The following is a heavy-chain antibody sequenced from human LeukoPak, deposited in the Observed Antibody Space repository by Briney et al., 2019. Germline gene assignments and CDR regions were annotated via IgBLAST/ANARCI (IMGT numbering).Heavy chain of an antibody. CDR1: GFTVSSNS. CDR3: ARDPYSGSYGDYYYYYMDV. D-gene: IGHD1-26*01. V-gene: IGHV3-53*01. J-gene: IGHJ6*03. CDR2: IYSDNT. Sequence: GGSLRLSCTVSGFTVSSNSMSWVRQAPGKGLEWVSFIYSDNTHYSDSVKGRFTISRDNSKNTLYLQMNNLRAEDTAVYYCARDPYSGSYGDYYYYYMDVWGKGTTVTISS.